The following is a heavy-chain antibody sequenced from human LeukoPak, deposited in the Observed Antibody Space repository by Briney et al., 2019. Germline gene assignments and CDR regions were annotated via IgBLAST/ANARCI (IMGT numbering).Heavy chain of an antibody. D-gene: IGHD1-14*01. J-gene: IGHJ4*02. CDR2: IDSSEST. V-gene: IGHV4-59*12. CDR1: DGSINSYY. Sequence: SETLSLTCTVSDGSINSYYWSWIRQPPGEGLEWIGHIDSSESTHYNPSLKSRVTIYIYTTENKLALHLSSMTAADTAVYYCARVSLGLTLFYFDTWGQGTLVTVSS. CDR3: ARVSLGLTLFYFDT.